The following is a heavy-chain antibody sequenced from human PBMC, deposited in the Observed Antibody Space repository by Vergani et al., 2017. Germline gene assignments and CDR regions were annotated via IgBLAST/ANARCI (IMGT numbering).Heavy chain of an antibody. V-gene: IGHV3-21*02. J-gene: IGHJ3*02. CDR3: AKETEWELTGAFDI. Sequence: EVQLVESGGGLVKPGGSLRLSCAASGFSFSSYSMNWVRQAPGKGLEWVASISGSSSYVFYRDSVEGRFTITRDNAKKSVYLQMNSLRAEDTAVYYCAKETEWELTGAFDIWGQGTMVTVSS. CDR1: GFSFSSYS. D-gene: IGHD1-26*01. CDR2: ISGSSSYV.